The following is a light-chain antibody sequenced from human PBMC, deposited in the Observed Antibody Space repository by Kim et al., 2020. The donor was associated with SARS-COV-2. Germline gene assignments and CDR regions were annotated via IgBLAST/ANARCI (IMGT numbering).Light chain of an antibody. Sequence: NFMLTQPHSVSESPGKTVTISCTGSSGSIASKYVQWHQQRPGSAPTTVIYEVNERPSGVPDRFSGTMDSSSNSASLTISGLKTKDEAVSFCQSFGTSRIVFGGRTLLTA. V-gene: IGLV6-57*02. CDR1: SGSIASKY. J-gene: IGLJ7*02. CDR3: QSFGTSRIV. CDR2: EVN.